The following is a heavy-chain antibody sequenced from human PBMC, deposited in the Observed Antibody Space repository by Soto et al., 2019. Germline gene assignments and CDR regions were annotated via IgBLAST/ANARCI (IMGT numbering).Heavy chain of an antibody. CDR3: AKGTRYCINGVGGVMDY. V-gene: IGHV3-23*01. J-gene: IGHJ4*02. CDR1: GFTFSNYA. Sequence: EVQVLDSGGGLVQPGGSLRLSCAASGFTFSNYAMNWVRQAPGTGLEWVSAISGSGSSTYYADSVKGRFTISRDNSKNTLYLQMNSLGAEDTAVYYCAKGTRYCINGVGGVMDYWGQGTLVTVSS. CDR2: ISGSGSST. D-gene: IGHD2-8*01.